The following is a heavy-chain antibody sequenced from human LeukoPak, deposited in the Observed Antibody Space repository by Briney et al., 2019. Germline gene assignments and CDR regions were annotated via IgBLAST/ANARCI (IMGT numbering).Heavy chain of an antibody. CDR2: VYYSGST. CDR3: ARNVSAGYFDY. CDR1: GGSLTGTTYY. Sequence: SETLSLTCSVSGGSLTGTTYYWAWIRQPPGKGLEWIGSVYYSGSTSYSPSLKSRPTISVDTSKKQFSLRLSSVNAADTAVYYCARNVSAGYFDYWGQGTLVTVSS. J-gene: IGHJ4*02. V-gene: IGHV4-39*01. D-gene: IGHD2-8*01.